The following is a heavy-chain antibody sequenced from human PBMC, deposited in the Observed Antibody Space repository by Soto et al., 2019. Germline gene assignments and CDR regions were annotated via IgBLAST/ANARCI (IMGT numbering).Heavy chain of an antibody. CDR1: GFTFSSYW. Sequence: VPLVESGGGLVQPGGSLRLSCAASGFTFSSYWMSWVRQAPGKGLEWVAHTRQDGGQEYYMDSVKGRFTISRDNAKNSLYLQMNSLRVEDTAVYYCARYPNPTVAGLPFDLWGQGTLVTVSS. D-gene: IGHD6-19*01. CDR3: ARYPNPTVAGLPFDL. V-gene: IGHV3-7*03. J-gene: IGHJ4*02. CDR2: TRQDGGQE.